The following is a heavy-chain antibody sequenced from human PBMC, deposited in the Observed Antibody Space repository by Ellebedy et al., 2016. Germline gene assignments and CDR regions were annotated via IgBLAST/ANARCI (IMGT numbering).Heavy chain of an antibody. CDR3: AREVSGSGHFDY. D-gene: IGHD3-10*01. J-gene: IGHJ4*02. V-gene: IGHV4-30-2*01. CDR2: FVHNGNT. CDR1: GDYINSGGHS. Sequence: LRLSXSVSGDYINSGGHSWTWIRQPPGKGLEWIGYFVHNGNTKYNPSLQSRVTISLDRSKSQFSLQLSSVTAADTAVYFCAREVSGSGHFDYWGQGILVTVSS.